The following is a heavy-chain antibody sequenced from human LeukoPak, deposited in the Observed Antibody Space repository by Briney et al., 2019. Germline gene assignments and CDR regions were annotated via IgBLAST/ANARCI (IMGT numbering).Heavy chain of an antibody. CDR2: INHSGSS. Sequence: SETLSLTCAVYGGPFSDYYWSWIRQPPGKGLEWLGKINHSGSSNYSPSLKSRVTISIDTSKDQFSLKLNSMTAADTAVYYCARGEGARDGYNNAGPFYFDYWGHGTLVTVDS. CDR3: ARGEGARDGYNNAGPFYFDY. V-gene: IGHV4-34*01. J-gene: IGHJ4*01. D-gene: IGHD5-24*01. CDR1: GGPFSDYY.